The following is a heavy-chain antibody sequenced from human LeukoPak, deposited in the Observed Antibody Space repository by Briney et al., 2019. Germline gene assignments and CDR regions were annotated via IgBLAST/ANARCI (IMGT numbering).Heavy chain of an antibody. V-gene: IGHV3-23*01. J-gene: IGHJ4*02. CDR3: AKRGYHYDSSGYYWLDY. CDR1: GFTFRSYA. D-gene: IGHD3-22*01. Sequence: GGSLRISCAASGFTFRSYAMTWVRQAPGKGLEWVSAISGSGGSTYYADSVKGRFTISRDNSKNTLYLQMNSLRAEDTAVYYCAKRGYHYDSSGYYWLDYWGQGTLVTVSS. CDR2: ISGSGGST.